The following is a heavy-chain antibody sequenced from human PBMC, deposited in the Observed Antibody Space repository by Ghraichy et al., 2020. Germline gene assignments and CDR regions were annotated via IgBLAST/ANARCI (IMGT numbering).Heavy chain of an antibody. V-gene: IGHV3-23*01. D-gene: IGHD3-22*01. CDR3: AKDPFPTRYYYDSS. Sequence: GGSLRLSCAASGFTFSSYAMSWVRQAPGKGLEWVLAISGSGGSTYYADSVKGRFTISRDNSKNTLYLQMNSLRAEDTAVYYCAKDPFPTRYYYDSSWGQGTLVTVSS. CDR2: ISGSGGST. CDR1: GFTFSSYA. J-gene: IGHJ4*02.